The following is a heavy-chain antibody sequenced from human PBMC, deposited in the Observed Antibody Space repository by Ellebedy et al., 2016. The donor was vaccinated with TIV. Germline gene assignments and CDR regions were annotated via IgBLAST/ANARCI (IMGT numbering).Heavy chain of an antibody. CDR2: ISPYNGDT. J-gene: IGHJ3*01. D-gene: IGHD6-19*01. Sequence: AASVKVSCKASGYTFSNFAINWVRQAPGQGLEWVGWISPYNGDTSYAQKLQGRVTMTTDTITNTAYMELRSLRSDDTAVFYCARVGNRLAPHAFDVWGQGTMVTVSS. CDR1: GYTFSNFA. V-gene: IGHV1-18*01. CDR3: ARVGNRLAPHAFDV.